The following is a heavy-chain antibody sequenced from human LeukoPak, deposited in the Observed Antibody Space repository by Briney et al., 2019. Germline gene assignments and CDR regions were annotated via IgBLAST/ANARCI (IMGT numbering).Heavy chain of an antibody. D-gene: IGHD6-19*01. CDR1: GFTFSSYG. V-gene: IGHV3-30*02. Sequence: GGSLRLSWAASGFTFSSYGMHWVRQAPGKGLEWVAFIRYDGSNKYYADSVKGRFTISRDNSKNTLYLQMNSLRAEDTAVYYCAKDWAVAGTDAFDIWGQGTMVTVSS. CDR3: AKDWAVAGTDAFDI. J-gene: IGHJ3*02. CDR2: IRYDGSNK.